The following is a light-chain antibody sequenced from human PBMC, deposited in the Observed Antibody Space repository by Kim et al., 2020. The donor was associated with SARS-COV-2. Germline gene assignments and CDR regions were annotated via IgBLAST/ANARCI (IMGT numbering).Light chain of an antibody. J-gene: IGLJ2*01. CDR3: SSYTSSSTLV. CDR1: SSDVGNYNL. V-gene: IGLV2-14*03. CDR2: DVS. Sequence: QSALTQPASVSGSPGQSITISCTGTSSDVGNYNLVSWYQQHPGKAPKLLIYDVSNRPSGVSNRFSGSKSANTASLTISGLQADDEADYYCSSYTSSSTLVFGGGTQLTVL.